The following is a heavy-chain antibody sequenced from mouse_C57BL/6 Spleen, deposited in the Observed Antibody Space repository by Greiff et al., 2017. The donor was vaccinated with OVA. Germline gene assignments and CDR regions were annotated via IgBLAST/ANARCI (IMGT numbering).Heavy chain of an antibody. CDR1: GYTFTSYW. CDR2: IDPSDSYT. D-gene: IGHD2-4*01. CDR3: ARFRLDYAMDY. V-gene: IGHV1-69*01. J-gene: IGHJ4*01. Sequence: QVQLQQPGAELVMPGASVKLSCKASGYTFTSYWMHWVKQRPGQGLEWIGEIDPSDSYTNYNQKFKGKSTLTVDKSSSTAYMQLSSLTSEDSAVYYCARFRLDYAMDYWGQGTSVTVSS.